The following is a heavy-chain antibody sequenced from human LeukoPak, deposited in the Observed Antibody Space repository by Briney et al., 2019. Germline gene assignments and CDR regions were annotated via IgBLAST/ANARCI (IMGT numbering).Heavy chain of an antibody. CDR1: GFTFGRYW. CDR3: ARLKDDVTKLDY. CDR2: INQGGSRL. V-gene: IGHV3-7*01. Sequence: GGSLRLSCAGSGFTFGRYWMSWVRQAPGKGLEWVASINQGGSRLHYLDSVTGRFIISRDDAQNSLFLQMTRLRVDDTAVYCCARLKDDVTKLDYWGQGTLVSVS. J-gene: IGHJ4*02. D-gene: IGHD2-8*01.